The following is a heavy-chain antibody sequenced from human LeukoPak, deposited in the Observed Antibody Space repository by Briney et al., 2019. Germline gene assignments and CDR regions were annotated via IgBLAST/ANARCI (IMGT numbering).Heavy chain of an antibody. CDR1: GYTFTDYY. CDR3: ARANFLFCSSSACLFDY. Sequence: ASVKVPCKASGYTFTDYYMHWVRQAPGQGFEWMGWINPNDGDTNYAQKLQGRGTMTRDASISTAHMEVSRLRSNDTAVYFCARANFLFCSSSACLFDYWGQGTLVTVSS. J-gene: IGHJ4*02. CDR2: INPNDGDT. D-gene: IGHD2-2*01. V-gene: IGHV1-2*02.